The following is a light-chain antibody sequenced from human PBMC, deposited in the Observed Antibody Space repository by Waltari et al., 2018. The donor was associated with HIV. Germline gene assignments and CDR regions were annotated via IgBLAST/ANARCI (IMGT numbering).Light chain of an antibody. CDR1: PSVFYSSNNRSY. J-gene: IGKJ2*01. CDR3: HQYYSPPYT. CDR2: WTS. V-gene: IGKV4-1*01. Sequence: DIVMNQSPDSLAVSLGERATIHCKSTPSVFYSSNNRSYLAWFQQRPRQAPKLLISWTSTREFGVPDRFTGSGSGTDFTLTISSLQAEDVAVYYCHQYYSPPYTFGQGTKLEI.